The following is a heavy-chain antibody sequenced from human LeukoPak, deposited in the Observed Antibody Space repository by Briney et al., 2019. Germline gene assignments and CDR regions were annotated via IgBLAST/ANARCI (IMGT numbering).Heavy chain of an antibody. CDR1: GFTFSSYW. D-gene: IGHD5-18*01. CDR2: IKQDGSEK. Sequence: GGSLRLSCAASGFTFSSYWMSWVRQAPGKGLEWVANIKQDGSEKYYVDSVKGRFTISRDNAKNSLYLQMNSLRAEDTAVYYCARRGGYSYVVFDYWGQGTLVTVSS. V-gene: IGHV3-7*01. CDR3: ARRGGYSYVVFDY. J-gene: IGHJ4*02.